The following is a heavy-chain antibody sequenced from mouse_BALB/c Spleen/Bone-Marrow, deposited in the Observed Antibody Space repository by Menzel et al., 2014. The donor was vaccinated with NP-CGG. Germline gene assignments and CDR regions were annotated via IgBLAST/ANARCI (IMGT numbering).Heavy chain of an antibody. CDR1: GFTFSSYG. D-gene: IGHD2-1*01. J-gene: IGHJ2*01. CDR2: INSNGGST. V-gene: IGHV5-6-3*01. Sequence: EVKVVESGGGLVQPEGSLKLSCAASGFTFSSYGMSWVRQTPDKRLELVASINSNGGSTYYPDSVKGRFTISRDNAKNTLSLQMSRLKSEDTAMYYCARGNYGNYVDYFDYWGQGTTLTVSS. CDR3: ARGNYGNYVDYFDY.